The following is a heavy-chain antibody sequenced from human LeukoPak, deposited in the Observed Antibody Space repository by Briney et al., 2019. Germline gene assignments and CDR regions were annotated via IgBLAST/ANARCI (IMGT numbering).Heavy chain of an antibody. D-gene: IGHD3-9*01. V-gene: IGHV1-18*01. CDR3: ARGKGGEVGDVLRYFDWLPTPLDY. CDR1: GYTFTSYG. CDR2: ISAYNGNT. J-gene: IGHJ4*02. Sequence: ASVKVSCKASGYTFTSYGISWVRQAPGQGLEWVGWISAYNGNTNYAKKPQSRVTMTTDTSTSTDYMELRSMRSEDTAVYYCARGKGGEVGDVLRYFDWLPTPLDYWGQGTLVTVYS.